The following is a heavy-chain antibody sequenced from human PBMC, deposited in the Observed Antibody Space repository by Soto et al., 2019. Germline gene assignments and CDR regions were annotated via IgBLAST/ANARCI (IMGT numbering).Heavy chain of an antibody. D-gene: IGHD6-6*01. CDR3: AKDRTFGPPLVRFDS. V-gene: IGHV3-23*01. CDR1: GFTFSVYA. CDR2: ISGNGGST. J-gene: IGHJ4*02. Sequence: PGGSLRLSCGASGFTFSVYAMTWVRQAPGKGLEWVSAISGNGGSTYYADSVKGRFTISRDNSKCTLHLQMNSLRVEDTAVYYCAKDRTFGPPLVRFDSWGQGTLVTVPQ.